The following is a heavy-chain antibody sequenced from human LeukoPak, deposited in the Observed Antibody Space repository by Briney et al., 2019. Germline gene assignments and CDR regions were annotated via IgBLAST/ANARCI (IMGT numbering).Heavy chain of an antibody. D-gene: IGHD6-13*01. CDR3: ARCSSSWLGNLDY. V-gene: IGHV3-53*01. Sequence: GGSLRLSCAASGFTVSSNYMSWVRQAPGKGPEWVSVIYSGGSTYYADSVKGRFTISRDNSKNTLYLQMNSLRAEDTAVYYCARCSSSWLGNLDYWGQGTLVTVSS. J-gene: IGHJ4*02. CDR1: GFTVSSNY. CDR2: IYSGGST.